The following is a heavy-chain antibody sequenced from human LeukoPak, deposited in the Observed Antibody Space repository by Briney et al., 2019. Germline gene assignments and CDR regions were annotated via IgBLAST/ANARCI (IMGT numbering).Heavy chain of an antibody. CDR2: IYYSGST. Sequence: SETLSLTCTVSGGSISSSSYYWGWIRQPPGKGLEWIGSIYYSGSTYYNPSLKSRVTISVDTSKNQFSLKLSSVTAADTAVYYCAREESSGYSYFHYWGQGTLVTVSS. J-gene: IGHJ1*01. CDR1: GGSISSSSYY. CDR3: AREESSGYSYFHY. V-gene: IGHV4-39*07. D-gene: IGHD3-22*01.